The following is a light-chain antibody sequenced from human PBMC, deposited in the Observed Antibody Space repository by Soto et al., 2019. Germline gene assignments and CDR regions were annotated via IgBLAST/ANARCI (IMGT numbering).Light chain of an antibody. CDR2: TNN. V-gene: IGLV1-44*01. Sequence: QSVLTQPPSASGAPGQRVTISCSGSSSNIGSNTVNWYQQLPGTAPKLLIYTNNQRPSGVRDRFSGSRSGTSASLATSGLQSEDEADYYCAAWDDSLNGFVFGTGTKLTVL. J-gene: IGLJ1*01. CDR1: SSNIGSNT. CDR3: AAWDDSLNGFV.